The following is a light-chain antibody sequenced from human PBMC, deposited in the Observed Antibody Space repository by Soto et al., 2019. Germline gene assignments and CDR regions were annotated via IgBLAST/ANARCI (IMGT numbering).Light chain of an antibody. J-gene: IGLJ3*02. CDR1: SSNIGAGYD. CDR3: QSYDSSLSGWGV. CDR2: GNS. V-gene: IGLV1-40*01. Sequence: QSVLTQPPSVSGAPGQRVTISCTGSSSNIGAGYDVHWYQQLPGTAPKLLFYGNSNRPSGVPDRFSGSKSGTSASLAITGLQAEDEADYYCQSYDSSLSGWGVFGGGTKLTVL.